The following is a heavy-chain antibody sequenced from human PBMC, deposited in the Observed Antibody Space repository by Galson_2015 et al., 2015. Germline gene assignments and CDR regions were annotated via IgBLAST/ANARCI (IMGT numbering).Heavy chain of an antibody. CDR3: ARDPAYCSGGSCYPSDPFDY. V-gene: IGHV3-33*01. CDR1: GFTFSSYG. CDR2: IWYDGSNK. Sequence: SLRLSCAASGFTFSSYGMHWVRQAPGKGLEWVAVIWYDGSNKYYADSVKGRFTISRDNSKNTLYLRMNSLRAEDTAVYYCARDPAYCSGGSCYPSDPFDYWGQGTLVTVSS. J-gene: IGHJ4*02. D-gene: IGHD2-15*01.